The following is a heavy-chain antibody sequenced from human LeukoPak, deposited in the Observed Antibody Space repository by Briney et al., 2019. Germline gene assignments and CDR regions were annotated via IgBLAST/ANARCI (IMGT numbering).Heavy chain of an antibody. J-gene: IGHJ4*02. D-gene: IGHD3-16*01. CDR3: ARGYERNYDYVWGRRTRFDY. CDR1: GGSISSYY. V-gene: IGHV4-34*01. CDR2: INHSGST. Sequence: PSETLSLTCTVSGGSISSYYWSWIRQPPGKGLEWIGEINHSGSTNYNPSLKSRVTISVDTSKNQFSLKLSSVTAADTAVYYCARGYERNYDYVWGRRTRFDYWGQGTLVTVSS.